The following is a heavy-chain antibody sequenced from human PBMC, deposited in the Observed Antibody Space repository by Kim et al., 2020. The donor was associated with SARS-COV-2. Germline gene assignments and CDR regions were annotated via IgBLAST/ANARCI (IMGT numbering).Heavy chain of an antibody. V-gene: IGHV3-74*01. Sequence: DSVNGRFTISRDIAKNTLYLQMNSLTAEDTAVYYCARDGRLTIRSPGAFDIWGQGTMVTVSS. J-gene: IGHJ3*02. D-gene: IGHD2-21*01. CDR3: ARDGRLTIRSPGAFDI.